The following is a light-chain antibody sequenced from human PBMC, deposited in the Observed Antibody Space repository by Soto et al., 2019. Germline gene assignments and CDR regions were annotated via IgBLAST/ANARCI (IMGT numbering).Light chain of an antibody. J-gene: IGKJ1*01. Sequence: DSQMTQSPPSLSSSVGDRVTITCRASQNIYSYLNWYQQKPGKAPELLIHDASSLQSGVPSRFSGSGSGTDFTLTISSLQPEDFAVYYCQQSYSSPPTFGQGTKVDI. CDR2: DAS. CDR1: QNIYSY. CDR3: QQSYSSPPT. V-gene: IGKV1-39*01.